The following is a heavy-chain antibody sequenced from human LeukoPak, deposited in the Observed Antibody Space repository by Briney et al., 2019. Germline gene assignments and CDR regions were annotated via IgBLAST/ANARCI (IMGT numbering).Heavy chain of an antibody. J-gene: IGHJ3*02. CDR1: GFIFSSYW. V-gene: IGHV3-74*01. CDR3: ARVYYDSSGYYYDSFDI. CDR2: INGDGSST. Sequence: GGSLRLSCAASGFIFSSYWMHWIRQAPGQGLVWVSRINGDGSSTTYADSVKGRFTISRDNAKNTVYLQMNSLRAEDTAVYYCARVYYDSSGYYYDSFDIWGQGTMVTVSS. D-gene: IGHD3-22*01.